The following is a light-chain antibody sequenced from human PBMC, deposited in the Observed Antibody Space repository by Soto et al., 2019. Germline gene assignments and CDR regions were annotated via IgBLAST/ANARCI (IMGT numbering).Light chain of an antibody. CDR3: QQYNSYS. V-gene: IGKV4-1*01. CDR1: QSVLYNYNNKNN. CDR2: WAS. J-gene: IGKJ1*01. Sequence: DIVMPQSPGSLAVSLGDRATINCKSSQSVLYNYNNKNNLAWYQQKPGQPPTLLIYWASTRKSGVPDRFSGSESRTEFTLTISSLQPDDFATYYCQQYNSYSFGQGPKVDIK.